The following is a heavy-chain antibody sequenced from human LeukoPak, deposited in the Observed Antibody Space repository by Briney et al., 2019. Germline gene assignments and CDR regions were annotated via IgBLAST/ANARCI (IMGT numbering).Heavy chain of an antibody. Sequence: GASVKVSCKASGYTFTSYDINWVRQATGQGLEWMGWMNPNSGNTGYAQKLQGRVTMTTDTSTSTAYMELRSLRSDDTAVYYCARDLTKYDFWSGYYPGDYWGQGTLVTVSS. CDR1: GYTFTSYD. CDR3: ARDLTKYDFWSGYYPGDY. D-gene: IGHD3-3*01. CDR2: MNPNSGNT. V-gene: IGHV1-8*02. J-gene: IGHJ4*02.